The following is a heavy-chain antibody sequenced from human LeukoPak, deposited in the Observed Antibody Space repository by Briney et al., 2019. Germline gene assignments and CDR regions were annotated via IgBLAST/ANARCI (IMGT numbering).Heavy chain of an antibody. J-gene: IGHJ4*02. Sequence: ASVTVSCKASGYTFTGYYMHWVRQAPGQGLEWMGWINPNSGGTNYAQEFQGRVTMTRDTSISTAYMELSRLRSDDTAVYYCARVLFGVVTPFDYWGQGTLVTVSS. V-gene: IGHV1-2*02. CDR2: INPNSGGT. D-gene: IGHD3-3*01. CDR1: GYTFTGYY. CDR3: ARVLFGVVTPFDY.